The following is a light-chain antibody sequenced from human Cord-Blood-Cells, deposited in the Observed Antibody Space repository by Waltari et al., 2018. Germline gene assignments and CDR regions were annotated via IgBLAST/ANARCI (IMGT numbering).Light chain of an antibody. CDR2: QDS. CDR3: QAWDSSTAWV. V-gene: IGLV3-1*01. J-gene: IGLJ3*02. CDR1: KLADKY. Sequence: SYELTQPPSVSVSPGQTASITCSGDKLADKYACWYQQKPGQSPVLVIYQDSKRPSGIPERFSGSNAGNTATLTISRTQAMDEADYYCQAWDSSTAWVFGGGTKRTVL.